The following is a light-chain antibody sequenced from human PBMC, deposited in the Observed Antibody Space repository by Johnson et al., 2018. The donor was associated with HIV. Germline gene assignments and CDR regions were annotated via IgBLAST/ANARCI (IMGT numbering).Light chain of an antibody. CDR1: SSNIGNNY. CDR3: GTWDSSLSSYV. CDR2: EDN. Sequence: QSVLTQSPSVSAAPGQKVTISCSGSSSNIGNNYVSWYQQLPGTAPKLLIYEDNKRPSGTPDRFSGSKSGTSATLGITRLKTGDEADYYCGTWDSSLSSYVFGTWTKVTVL. J-gene: IGLJ1*01. V-gene: IGLV1-51*02.